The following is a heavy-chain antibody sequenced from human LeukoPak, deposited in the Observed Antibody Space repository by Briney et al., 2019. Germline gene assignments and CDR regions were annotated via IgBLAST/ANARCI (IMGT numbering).Heavy chain of an antibody. CDR2: IWYDGSNK. J-gene: IGHJ4*02. V-gene: IGHV3-30*02. Sequence: GGSLRLSCAASGFTFSSYGMHWVRQAPGKGLEWVAVIWYDGSNKYYADSVKGRITISRDNSKNALYLQLTSLRLEDTALCDCVKDLTGTWSFDYWGQGTLVTVSS. CDR1: GFTFSSYG. D-gene: IGHD3-9*01. CDR3: VKDLTGTWSFDY.